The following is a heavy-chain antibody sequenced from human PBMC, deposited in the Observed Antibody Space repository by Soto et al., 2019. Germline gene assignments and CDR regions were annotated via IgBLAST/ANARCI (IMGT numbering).Heavy chain of an antibody. D-gene: IGHD2-21*02. J-gene: IGHJ4*02. Sequence: QVQLVQSGAEVKKPGSSVKVSCKASGGTFSSYTISWVRQAPGQGLEWMGRIIPILGIANYAQKFQGRVTIPPDKPPXTAYWELRSLRSEDTAVYYCARDDGLAYCGGDCDSWGQGTLVTVCS. CDR2: IIPILGIA. CDR1: GGTFSSYT. CDR3: ARDDGLAYCGGDCDS. V-gene: IGHV1-69*02.